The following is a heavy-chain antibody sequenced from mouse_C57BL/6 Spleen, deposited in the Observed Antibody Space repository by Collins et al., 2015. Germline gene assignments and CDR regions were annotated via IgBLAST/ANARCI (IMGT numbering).Heavy chain of an antibody. Sequence: DVQLVESGGGLVQPGGSRKLSCAASGFTFSSFGMHWVRQAPEKGLEWVAYISSGSSTIYYADTVKGRFTISRDNPKNTLFLQMTSLRSEDTAMYYCASLYEGYWGQGTLVTVSA. CDR2: ISSGSSTI. V-gene: IGHV5-17*02. CDR1: GFTFSSFG. D-gene: IGHD2-12*01. CDR3: ASLYEGY. J-gene: IGHJ3*01.